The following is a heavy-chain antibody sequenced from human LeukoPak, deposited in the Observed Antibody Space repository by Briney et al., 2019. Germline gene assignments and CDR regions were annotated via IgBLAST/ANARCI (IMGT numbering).Heavy chain of an antibody. CDR2: ISYDGSNK. D-gene: IGHD2-15*01. CDR1: GFTFSSYA. CDR3: ARDVVVAAANWFDP. Sequence: GRSLRLSCAASGFTFSSYAMHWVRQAPGKGLEWVAVISYDGSNKYYADSVKDRFTISRDNSKNTLYLQMNSLRAEDTAVYYCARDVVVAAANWFDPWGQGTLVTVSS. V-gene: IGHV3-30-3*01. J-gene: IGHJ5*02.